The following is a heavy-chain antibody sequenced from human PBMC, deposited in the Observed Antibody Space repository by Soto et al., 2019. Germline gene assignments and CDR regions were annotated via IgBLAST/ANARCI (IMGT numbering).Heavy chain of an antibody. Sequence: EVQLVESGGGLFQPGGSLRLSCAGSGFAFSSFSMAWVRQPPGKGLEWVANIKHDGGEKYSVDSLKGRFSVSRDNAKNSLYLQINSLRAEDTAVYYCARGRDYNYGMDVWGQGTSATVSS. J-gene: IGHJ6*02. CDR3: ARGRDYNYGMDV. V-gene: IGHV3-7*03. CDR1: GFAFSSFS. CDR2: IKHDGGEK.